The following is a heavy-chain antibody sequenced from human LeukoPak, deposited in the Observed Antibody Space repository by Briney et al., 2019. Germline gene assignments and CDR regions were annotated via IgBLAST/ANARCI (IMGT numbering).Heavy chain of an antibody. D-gene: IGHD6-19*01. Sequence: GGSLRLSCAASGFTFSSYAMSWVRQAPGRGLEWVSAISGSGGSTYYADSVKGRFTISRDNSKNTLYLQMNSLRADDTAVYYCARSRWLDAFDYWGQGTLVTVSS. V-gene: IGHV3-23*01. CDR3: ARSRWLDAFDY. CDR1: GFTFSSYA. J-gene: IGHJ4*02. CDR2: ISGSGGST.